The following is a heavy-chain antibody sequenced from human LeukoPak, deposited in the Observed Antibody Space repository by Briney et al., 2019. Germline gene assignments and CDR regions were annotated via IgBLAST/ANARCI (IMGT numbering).Heavy chain of an antibody. CDR3: ARQSYYDGRRDHAFDM. CDR1: GYTFNNYG. CDR2: ISPYNGNT. V-gene: IGHV1-18*01. J-gene: IGHJ3*02. Sequence: GASVKVSCKASGYTFNNYGISWVRQVPGQGREGMGWISPYNGNTKFAQQFQGRVTVTTETSTSTAYMEMRSLRSDDTAVYYCARQSYYDGRRDHAFDMWGQGTMVTVSS. D-gene: IGHD3-16*01.